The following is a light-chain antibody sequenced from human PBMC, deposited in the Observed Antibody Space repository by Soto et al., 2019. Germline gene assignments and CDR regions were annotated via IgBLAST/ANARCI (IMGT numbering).Light chain of an antibody. CDR2: GIS. Sequence: IVMTQSPATLSLSPGERATLSWRASQSVNSKYLAWYKQQPGQAPRLLIYGISKRATDIPDRFSGSGSGTEFTLTISSLQPEDFETYYCQQHGQWPITFGQGTRLEIK. V-gene: IGKV3D-20*02. CDR1: QSVNSKY. J-gene: IGKJ5*01. CDR3: QQHGQWPIT.